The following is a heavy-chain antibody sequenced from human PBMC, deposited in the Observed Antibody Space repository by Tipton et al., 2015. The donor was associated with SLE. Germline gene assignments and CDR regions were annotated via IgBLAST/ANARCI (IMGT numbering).Heavy chain of an antibody. CDR3: AKDRSREKLWSYFDY. J-gene: IGHJ4*02. Sequence: SLRLSCAASGFTVSSNYMSWVRQAPGKGLEWVSVIYSGGSTYYADSVKGRFTISRDNSKNTLYLQMNSLRAEDTAVYYCAKDRSREKLWSYFDYWGQGTLVTVSS. CDR1: GFTVSSNY. CDR2: IYSGGST. D-gene: IGHD5-18*01. V-gene: IGHV3-53*01.